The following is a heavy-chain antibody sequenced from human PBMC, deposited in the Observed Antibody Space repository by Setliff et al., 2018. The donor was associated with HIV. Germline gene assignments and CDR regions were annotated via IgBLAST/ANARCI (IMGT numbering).Heavy chain of an antibody. CDR1: GFTFSRSA. CDR2: ISNDGSNK. Sequence: GGSLRLSCAASGFTFSRSAVHWVRQAPGKGLEWVAVISNDGSNKFYADSVKGRFTISRDNSRNTLYLQMNSLRDEDMAVYYCAREGGSSGYCGYFDYWGQGTLVTVSS. CDR3: AREGGSSGYCGYFDY. D-gene: IGHD3-22*01. J-gene: IGHJ4*02. V-gene: IGHV3-30*01.